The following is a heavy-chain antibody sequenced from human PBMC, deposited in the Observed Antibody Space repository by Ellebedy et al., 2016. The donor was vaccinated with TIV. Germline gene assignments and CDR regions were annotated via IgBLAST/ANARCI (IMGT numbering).Heavy chain of an antibody. CDR1: GFTFSSYW. CDR2: IKPDGSEK. D-gene: IGHD3-3*01. Sequence: GESLKISXAASGFTFSSYWMHWVRQAPGKGLEWVASIKPDGSEKYYVDSVKGRFTISRDNAKNSLYLQMNSLRAEDTAVYYCARAVGGSGAYWGQGTLVTVSS. V-gene: IGHV3-7*01. CDR3: ARAVGGSGAY. J-gene: IGHJ4*02.